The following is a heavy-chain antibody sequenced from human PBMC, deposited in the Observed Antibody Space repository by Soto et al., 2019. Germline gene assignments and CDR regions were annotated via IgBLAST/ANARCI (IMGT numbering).Heavy chain of an antibody. CDR3: ASMSGYDTPHYLLYV. V-gene: IGHV1-58*02. CDR2: IVVGSGNT. CDR1: GFTFTNSA. Sequence: SVKVSCKASGFTFTNSAIQWVRQARGQRLEWIGWIVVGSGNTNYAQKFQERLTITRDMSTSTAYMELSSLRSEDTAIYYCASMSGYDTPHYLLYVWGKGTTVPVSS. J-gene: IGHJ6*04. D-gene: IGHD3-9*01.